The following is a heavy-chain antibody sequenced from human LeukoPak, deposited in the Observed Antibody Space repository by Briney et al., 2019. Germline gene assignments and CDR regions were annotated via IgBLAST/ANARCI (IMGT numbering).Heavy chain of an antibody. CDR1: GGSISSYY. CDR3: ARVPNDYGGKGGRGYFDY. V-gene: IGHV4-59*12. J-gene: IGHJ4*02. CDR2: IYYSGST. Sequence: SETLPLTCTVSGGSISSYYWSWIRQPPGKGLEWIGHIYYSGSTNYNPSLKSRVTISVDTSKNQFSLKLSSVTAADTAVYYCARVPNDYGGKGGRGYFDYWGQGTLVTVSS. D-gene: IGHD4-23*01.